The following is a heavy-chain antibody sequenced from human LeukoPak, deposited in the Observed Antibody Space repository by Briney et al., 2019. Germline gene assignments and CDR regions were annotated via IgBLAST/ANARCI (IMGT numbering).Heavy chain of an antibody. D-gene: IGHD3-10*01. J-gene: IGHJ4*02. CDR3: ARDSTYYYDSGSSGPHYFDN. V-gene: IGHV3-23*01. CDR1: QFTFFDYA. CDR2: IGGSGDYT. Sequence: PGGSLRLSCSASQFTFFDYAMTWVRQAPGKGLEWVSGIGGSGDYTYYADSVKGRFTISRDNSKNTLYLQLNSPRAEDTAVYYCARDSTYYYDSGSSGPHYFDNWGQGTLVTVSS.